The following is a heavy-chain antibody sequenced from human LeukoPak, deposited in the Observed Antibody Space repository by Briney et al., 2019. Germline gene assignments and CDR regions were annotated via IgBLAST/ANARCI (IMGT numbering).Heavy chain of an antibody. CDR3: ARSSSSWYGDY. CDR2: ISSSGSTI. D-gene: IGHD6-13*01. CDR1: GFTFSSYS. Sequence: GGSLRLSCAASGFTFSSYSMNWVRQAPGKGLEWVSYISSSGSTIYYADSVKGRFTISRDNAKNSLYLQMNSLRAEDTAVYYCARSSSSWYGDYWGQGTLVTVSS. J-gene: IGHJ4*02. V-gene: IGHV3-48*04.